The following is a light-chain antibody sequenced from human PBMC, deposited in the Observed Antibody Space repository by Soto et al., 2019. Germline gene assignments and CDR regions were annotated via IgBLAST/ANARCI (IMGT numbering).Light chain of an antibody. CDR3: QQYYSYPRT. J-gene: IGKJ1*01. Sequence: AIRMTRSPSSLSASTGARVTIPCRASQGLSSSLAWYQQKPGKAPKLLISAASTLQSGVPSRFSGSGSGTDFTLTISCLQSEDFATYYCQQYYSYPRTFGQGTKVEIK. CDR1: QGLSSS. CDR2: AAS. V-gene: IGKV1-8*01.